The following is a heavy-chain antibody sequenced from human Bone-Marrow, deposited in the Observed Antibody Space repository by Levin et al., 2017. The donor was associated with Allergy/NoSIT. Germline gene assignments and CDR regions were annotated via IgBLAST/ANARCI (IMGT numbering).Heavy chain of an antibody. CDR2: VLYDGSEK. CDR3: AKVAHIVVVTAPSHGLDV. Sequence: AGGSLRLSCAASGFSLSDYGVHWVRQPPGKGLEWVAVVLYDGSEKSYADSVKGRFTISRDNSNKTVFLQMNSLRAEDTAIYYCAKVAHIVVVTAPSHGLDVWGQGTTVTVTS. CDR1: GFSLSDYG. D-gene: IGHD2-21*02. J-gene: IGHJ6*02. V-gene: IGHV3-30*18.